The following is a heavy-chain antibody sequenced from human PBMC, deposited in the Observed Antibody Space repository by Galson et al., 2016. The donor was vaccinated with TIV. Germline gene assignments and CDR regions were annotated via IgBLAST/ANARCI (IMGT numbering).Heavy chain of an antibody. V-gene: IGHV1-69*13. Sequence: SVKVSCKASGGIFNNYPITWVRQAPGQGLEWMGGNLPISAIADNSQKFQDRIPITADESTSTVYMELRSLRSDDTAVYYCARLNPCGGYCYYFDYWGQGTLVTVSS. D-gene: IGHD2-21*02. CDR2: NLPISAIA. J-gene: IGHJ4*02. CDR3: ARLNPCGGYCYYFDY. CDR1: GGIFNNYP.